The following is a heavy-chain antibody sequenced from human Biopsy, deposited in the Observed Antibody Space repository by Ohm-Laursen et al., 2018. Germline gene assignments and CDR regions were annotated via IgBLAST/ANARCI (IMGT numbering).Heavy chain of an antibody. V-gene: IGHV4-59*01. J-gene: IGHJ6*02. CDR3: ARATNSTGWPYYYFYGMDV. D-gene: IGHD2/OR15-2a*01. CDR2: IYYTGST. Sequence: SETLSLTCTVSGDSIGTFYWNWIRQSPGKGLEWIGYIYYTGSTNYNPSLKSRVTISVDTSKNQFSLRLNSVTAADTAVYYCARATNSTGWPYYYFYGMDVWGQGTTVTVSS. CDR1: GDSIGTFY.